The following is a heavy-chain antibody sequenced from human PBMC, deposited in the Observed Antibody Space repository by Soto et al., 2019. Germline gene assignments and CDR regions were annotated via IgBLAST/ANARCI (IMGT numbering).Heavy chain of an antibody. CDR2: IGASGAST. Sequence: PGGSLRLSCATSGFTFSTYAMKWVRRAPGKGLEWVSGIGASGASTYYADSVKGRFTISRGNSKNTVYLQMNSLRVEDTAMYYWAKRYVISVYFFGDFDAGGKGIMLTVPS. CDR1: GFTFSTYA. J-gene: IGHJ6*04. V-gene: IGHV3-23*01. CDR3: AKRYVISVYFFGDFDA. D-gene: IGHD3-22*01.